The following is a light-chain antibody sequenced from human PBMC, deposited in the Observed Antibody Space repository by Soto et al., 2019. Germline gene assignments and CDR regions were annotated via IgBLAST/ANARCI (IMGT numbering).Light chain of an antibody. V-gene: IGKV1-33*01. CDR1: YDVSRN. CDR2: DAS. Sequence: DIQMTQSPSSLSASVGDSVTIACPSSYDVSRNLNWLQQKPGEAPKLLIYDASNLERGVPSSFSGSGSVTDFTLIISSLQPEDVATYYCKEYGRMVSCGGGTAIEIK. CDR3: KEYGRMVS. J-gene: IGKJ4*01.